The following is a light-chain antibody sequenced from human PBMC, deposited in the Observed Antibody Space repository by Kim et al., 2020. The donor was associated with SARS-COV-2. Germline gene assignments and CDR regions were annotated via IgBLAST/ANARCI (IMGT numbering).Light chain of an antibody. J-gene: IGKJ3*01. V-gene: IGKV3-15*01. CDR2: GAS. CDR1: KDLGGN. Sequence: VMTQSPATLSVSPGESVTLSCRASKDLGGNLAWYQQRPGQPPRLLSYGASTWATGVPARFSGSGSGTQYTLTINRLQSEDFATYYCQQYRDWPPITFGPGTKVDIK. CDR3: QQYRDWPPIT.